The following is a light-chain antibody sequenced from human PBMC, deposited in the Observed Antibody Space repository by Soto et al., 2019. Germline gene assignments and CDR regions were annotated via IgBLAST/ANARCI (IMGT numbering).Light chain of an antibody. J-gene: IGKJ1*01. CDR1: QSISTS. CDR2: TSS. V-gene: IGKV1-39*01. Sequence: DIQLTQSPSSLSASVGDRVTITCRASQSISTSFNWYQQKPGKAPNLLIFTSSNLEIGVPSRFSRSRSGTEFTLTISSLQPEVFATYFCQQGYSRPRTFGQGTKVEIK. CDR3: QQGYSRPRT.